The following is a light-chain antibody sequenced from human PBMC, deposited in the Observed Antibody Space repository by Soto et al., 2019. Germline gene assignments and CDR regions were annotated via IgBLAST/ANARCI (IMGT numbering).Light chain of an antibody. Sequence: QSLLTQPRSVSFSPGQSVTISCTGTSSDVGGYNYVSLYQQHPGKAPKLMIYDVSKRPSGVPDRFSGSKSGNTASLTISGLQAEDEADYYCCSYAGSYTFVFGTGTKVTVL. CDR2: DVS. CDR1: SSDVGGYNY. V-gene: IGLV2-11*01. J-gene: IGLJ1*01. CDR3: CSYAGSYTFV.